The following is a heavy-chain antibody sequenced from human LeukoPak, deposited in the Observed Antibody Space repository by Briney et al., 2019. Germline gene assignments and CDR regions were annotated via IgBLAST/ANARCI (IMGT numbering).Heavy chain of an antibody. CDR1: GGSISSGSYD. J-gene: IGHJ6*03. D-gene: IGHD1-1*01. CDR3: ARANAYYYYYMDV. Sequence: SETLSLTCTVSGGSISSGSYDWYWIRQPAGKGLEWIGHIYTSGSMNYNPSLKSRVTISVDTSKNQFSLKLSSVTAADTAVYYCARANAYYYYYMDVWGKGTTVTISS. CDR2: IYTSGSM. V-gene: IGHV4-61*09.